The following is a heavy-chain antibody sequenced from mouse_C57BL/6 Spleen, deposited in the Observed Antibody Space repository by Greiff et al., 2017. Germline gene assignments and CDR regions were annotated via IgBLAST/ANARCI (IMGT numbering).Heavy chain of an antibody. Sequence: VQGVESGAELARPGASVKLSCKASGYTFTSYGISWVKQRTGQGLEWIGEIYPRSGNTYYNEKFKGKATLTADKSSSTAYMELRSLTSEASAVYFCAGGLYYAMDYWGQGTSVTVSS. CDR1: GYTFTSYG. CDR2: IYPRSGNT. J-gene: IGHJ4*01. CDR3: AGGLYYAMDY. V-gene: IGHV1-81*01.